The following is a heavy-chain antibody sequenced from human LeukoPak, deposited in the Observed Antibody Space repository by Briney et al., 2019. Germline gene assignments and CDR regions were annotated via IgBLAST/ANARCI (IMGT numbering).Heavy chain of an antibody. D-gene: IGHD5-12*01. J-gene: IGHJ4*02. V-gene: IGHV3-48*02. CDR1: GFTFSSYG. CDR2: ISSRSDSI. CDR3: ARAMRSGYDY. Sequence: GGSLRLSCAASGFTFSSYGMNWVRQAPGKRLEWVSYISSRSDSIYYADSAKGRFTISRDNAETSLYLQMNSLRDEDTAVYYCARAMRSGYDYWGQGTLVTVSS.